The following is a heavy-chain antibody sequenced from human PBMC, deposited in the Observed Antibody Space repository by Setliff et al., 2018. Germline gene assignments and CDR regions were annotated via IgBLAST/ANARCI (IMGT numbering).Heavy chain of an antibody. CDR1: GYIFRSYG. V-gene: IGHV1-18*01. Sequence: ASVKVSCKSSGYIFRSYGLSWVRQAPGQGLEWMGWISSYNGHTNYAPKVQGRVTMTTDTSTGTASMELRSLRSDDTAIYYCAISTLSICTGGNCPNALDVWGQGTVVTVSS. D-gene: IGHD2-8*02. J-gene: IGHJ3*01. CDR3: AISTLSICTGGNCPNALDV. CDR2: ISSYNGHT.